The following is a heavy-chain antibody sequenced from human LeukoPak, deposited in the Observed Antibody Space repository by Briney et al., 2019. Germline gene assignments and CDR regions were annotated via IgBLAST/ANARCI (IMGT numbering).Heavy chain of an antibody. V-gene: IGHV3-23*01. Sequence: PGGSLRLSCAASGFSFSSYAMSWVRQAPGKGLEWVSAISGSGTNTYYADSVKGRFTISRDDSKNTLYLQMNTLRAEDTAVYYCANRGYCSGGRCYWFFQHWGQGTLVTVSS. CDR2: ISGSGTNT. CDR3: ANRGYCSGGRCYWFFQH. D-gene: IGHD2-15*01. J-gene: IGHJ1*01. CDR1: GFSFSSYA.